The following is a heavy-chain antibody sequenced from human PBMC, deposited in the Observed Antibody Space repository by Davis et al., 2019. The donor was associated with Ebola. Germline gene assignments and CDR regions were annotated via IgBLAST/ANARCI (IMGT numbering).Heavy chain of an antibody. J-gene: IGHJ6*02. CDR3: ARDRLTMVQGDETQWDYYYYGMDV. D-gene: IGHD3-10*01. CDR2: INAGNGNT. CDR1: GYTFTSYA. Sequence: ASVKVSCKASGYTFTSYAMHWVRQAPGQRLEWMGWINAGNGNTKYSQKFQGRVTITRDTSASTAYMELSSLRSEDTAVYYCARDRLTMVQGDETQWDYYYYGMDVWGQGTTVTVSS. V-gene: IGHV1-3*01.